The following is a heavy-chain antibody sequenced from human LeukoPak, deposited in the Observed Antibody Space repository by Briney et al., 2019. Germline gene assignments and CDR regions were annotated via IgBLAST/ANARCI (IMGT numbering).Heavy chain of an antibody. CDR2: ISYDGSNK. J-gene: IGHJ4*02. V-gene: IGHV3-30-3*01. CDR1: GFTFSSYA. Sequence: PGGSLRLSCAASGFTFSSYAMHWVRQAPGKGLEWVAVISYDGSNKYYADSVKGRFTISRDNSKNTLYLQMNSLRAEDTAVYYCASRYSGYYDFWSGYEDYWGQGTLVTVSS. D-gene: IGHD3-3*01. CDR3: ASRYSGYYDFWSGYEDY.